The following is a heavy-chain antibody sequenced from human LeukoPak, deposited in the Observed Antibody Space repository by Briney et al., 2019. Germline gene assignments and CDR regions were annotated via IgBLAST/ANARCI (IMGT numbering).Heavy chain of an antibody. J-gene: IGHJ4*02. CDR1: GGTFSSYA. Sequence: ASVKVSCKASGGTFSSYAISWVRQAPGQGLEWMGRIIPIYGIANYAQKFQGRVTITADKSTSTAYMELRSLRSEDTAVYYCARDVRDEGWELRYFDYWGQGTLVTVSS. CDR3: ARDVRDEGWELRYFDY. V-gene: IGHV1-69*04. D-gene: IGHD1-26*01. CDR2: IIPIYGIA.